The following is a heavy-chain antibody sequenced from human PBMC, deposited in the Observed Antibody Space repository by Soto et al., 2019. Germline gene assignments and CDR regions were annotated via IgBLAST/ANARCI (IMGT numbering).Heavy chain of an antibody. Sequence: EVQLLESGGGLVQPGGSLRLSCVASEFTFRRYAMNWVRQAPGKGLEWVSAIRTSGTDTHYADSVKGRFTISRDNSQNTLYLHMSSLRAEDTAVYYCAKVVSVAVIFHAFDVWGQGTMVTVSS. CDR2: IRTSGTDT. J-gene: IGHJ3*01. CDR1: EFTFRRYA. CDR3: AKVVSVAVIFHAFDV. D-gene: IGHD3-16*02. V-gene: IGHV3-23*01.